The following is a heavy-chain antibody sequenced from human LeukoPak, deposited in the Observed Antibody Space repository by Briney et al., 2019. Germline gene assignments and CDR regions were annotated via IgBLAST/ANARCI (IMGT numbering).Heavy chain of an antibody. D-gene: IGHD4/OR15-4a*01. CDR1: GFNVSSNY. Sequence: PGGSLRLSCAASGFNVSSNYMSWVRQAPGKGLEWVSVLHSVGGTYYADSVQGRFTISRHNSRNTLYLQLNSLRPEDTAVYYCARGAYGGPFDCWGQGTLVTVSS. CDR2: LHSVGGT. CDR3: ARGAYGGPFDC. V-gene: IGHV3-53*04. J-gene: IGHJ4*02.